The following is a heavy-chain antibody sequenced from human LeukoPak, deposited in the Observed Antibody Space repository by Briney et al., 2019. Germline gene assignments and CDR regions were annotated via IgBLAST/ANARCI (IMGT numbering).Heavy chain of an antibody. V-gene: IGHV3-11*04. D-gene: IGHD1-1*01. CDR2: SSRRGSTI. J-gene: IGHJ3*02. CDR3: EREPLNGSAFDI. CDR1: GFTFSDYY. Sequence: GGSLRLSCAASGFTFSDYYMNWIRQAPGKGLEWVSYSSRRGSTIYYADSVKGRFTISRDNAKNSLYLQMNSLRAEDTSVYYCEREPLNGSAFDIWGQGTMVTVSS.